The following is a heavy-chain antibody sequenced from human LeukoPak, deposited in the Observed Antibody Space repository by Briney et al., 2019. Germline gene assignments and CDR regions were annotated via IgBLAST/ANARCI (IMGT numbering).Heavy chain of an antibody. CDR3: ARGQGRGYYYGMDV. V-gene: IGHV4-34*01. CDR1: GGSFSGYY. Sequence: SETLSLTCAVYGGSFSGYYWSWIRQPPGKGLEWIGEINHSGSTNYNPSLKRRVTISVDTSKNQFSLKLSSVTAADTAVYYCARGQGRGYYYGMDVWGKGTTVTVSS. J-gene: IGHJ6*04. CDR2: INHSGST. D-gene: IGHD3-10*01.